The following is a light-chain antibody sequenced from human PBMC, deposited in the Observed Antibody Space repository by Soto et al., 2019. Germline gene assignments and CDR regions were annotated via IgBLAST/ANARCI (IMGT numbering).Light chain of an antibody. V-gene: IGKV3-11*01. Sequence: IVLKQSPATLSLSPGERATLSCRASQCVSSYLAWYQQKPGQAPRLLIYDASNRATGIPARFSGSGSGTEFTLTISSLQSEDFAIYYCQQYNNWPRTFGQGTKVDIK. CDR3: QQYNNWPRT. J-gene: IGKJ1*01. CDR2: DAS. CDR1: QCVSSY.